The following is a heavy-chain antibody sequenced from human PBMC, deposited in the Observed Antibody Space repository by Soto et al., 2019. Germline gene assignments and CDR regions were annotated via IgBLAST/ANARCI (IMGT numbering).Heavy chain of an antibody. Sequence: ASVKVSCKASGYTFSKFGIHWVRQAPGQRLEWMGWINGGDGNTKYSQKFQGRVTITRDTSTNTAWLELNSLTSEDAAVYYCSRGYCGGISCLAGVYWGQGSVVTVSS. CDR1: GYTFSKFG. D-gene: IGHD2-2*01. CDR3: SRGYCGGISCLAGVY. J-gene: IGHJ4*02. V-gene: IGHV1-3*01. CDR2: INGGDGNT.